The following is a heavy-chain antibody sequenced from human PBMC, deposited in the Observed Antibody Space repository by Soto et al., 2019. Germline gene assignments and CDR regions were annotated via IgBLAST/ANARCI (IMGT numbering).Heavy chain of an antibody. CDR1: GFTFSSYD. D-gene: IGHD5-12*01. J-gene: IGHJ4*02. CDR3: ARVLRGYSGFEDYYDY. CDR2: IGTAGDT. Sequence: PGGSLRLSCAASGFTFSSYDMHWVRQPTGKGLEWVSAIGTAGDTYYPDSVKGRFTISRENAKNSLYLQMNSLRAGDTAVYYCARVLRGYSGFEDYYDYWCQGALVTVSS. V-gene: IGHV3-13*04.